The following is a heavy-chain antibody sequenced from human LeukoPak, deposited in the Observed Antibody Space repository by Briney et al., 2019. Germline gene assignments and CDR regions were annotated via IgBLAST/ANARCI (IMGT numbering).Heavy chain of an antibody. D-gene: IGHD1-14*01. CDR3: ARLVPEDYYYYGMDV. Sequence: SETLSLTCTVSGGSISNDGYFWGWIRQPPGKGLEWIGYIYYSGSTNYNPSLKSRVTISVDTSKNQFSLKLSSVTAADTAVYYCARLVPEDYYYYGMDVWGQGTTVTVSS. CDR2: IYYSGST. V-gene: IGHV4-61*08. CDR1: GGSISNDGYF. J-gene: IGHJ6*02.